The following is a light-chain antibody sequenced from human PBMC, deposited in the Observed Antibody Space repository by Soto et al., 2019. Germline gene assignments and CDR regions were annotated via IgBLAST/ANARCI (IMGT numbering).Light chain of an antibody. J-gene: IGLJ2*01. CDR2: EVS. CDR3: CSYAGSSSVV. CDR1: SSDVGSYNL. V-gene: IGLV2-23*02. Sequence: QSVLTQPASVSGSPGQSITISCTGTSSDVGSYNLVSWYQQHPGKAPKLMIYEVSKRPSGVSNRCSGYKSGNTASLTISGVQAEDEADYYCCSYAGSSSVVFGGGTQLTVL.